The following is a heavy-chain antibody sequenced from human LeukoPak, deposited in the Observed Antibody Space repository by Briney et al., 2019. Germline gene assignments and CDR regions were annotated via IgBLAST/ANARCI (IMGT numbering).Heavy chain of an antibody. CDR2: IYENGGTT. CDR1: GFTFRSHA. CDR3: ARGGRGSAAVVAPRSFDI. Sequence: PGGSLRLSCVGSGFTFRSHAMSWVRQAPEKGLEFVSGIYENGGTTYYADSVKGRFIISRDISKNTLYLQMNSLRAEDSALYYCARGGRGSAAVVAPRSFDIWGQGTMVTVSS. J-gene: IGHJ3*02. V-gene: IGHV3-23*01. D-gene: IGHD3-22*01.